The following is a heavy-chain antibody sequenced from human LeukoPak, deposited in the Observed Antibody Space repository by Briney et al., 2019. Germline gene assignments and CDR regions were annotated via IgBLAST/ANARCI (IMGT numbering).Heavy chain of an antibody. CDR2: IYYIGST. CDR1: GGSISSGGYY. CDR3: ARLFYNWNGADY. Sequence: PSETLSLTCTVSGGSISSGGYYWGWIRQPPGKGLEWIGTIYYIGSTYYNPSLKSRVTISVDTSKNQFSLKLTSVTAAGTAVYYCARLFYNWNGADYWGQGTLVTVSS. V-gene: IGHV4-39*01. D-gene: IGHD1-20*01. J-gene: IGHJ4*02.